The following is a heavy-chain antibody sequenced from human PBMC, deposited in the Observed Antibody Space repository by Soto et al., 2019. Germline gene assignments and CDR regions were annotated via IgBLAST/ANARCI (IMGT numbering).Heavy chain of an antibody. CDR1: GFTFSSYG. J-gene: IGHJ4*02. D-gene: IGHD3-10*01. CDR3: AKRRFHYRPNGDYFDY. V-gene: IGHV3-30*18. Sequence: QVQLVESGGGVVQPGRSLRLSCAASGFTFSSYGMHWLRQAPGQGLEWVAVISYDGSHKYYSASVKGRFTISRDNSKNTLYLQMNGLKAEDTAVYYCAKRRFHYRPNGDYFDYWGQGTLVTVSS. CDR2: ISYDGSHK.